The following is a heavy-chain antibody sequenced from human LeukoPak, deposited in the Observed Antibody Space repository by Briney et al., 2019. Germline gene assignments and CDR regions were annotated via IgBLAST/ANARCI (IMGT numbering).Heavy chain of an antibody. J-gene: IGHJ4*02. CDR2: ISSSSSSI. D-gene: IGHD6-6*01. V-gene: IGHV3-48*01. CDR3: ARGGAARPDY. CDR1: GFTFINYG. Sequence: GGSLRLSCAASGFTFINYGMDWVRQAPGKGLEWLSYISSSSSSIYYADSVKGRFTISRDNAKNSLFLQMNSLRAEDTAVYYCARGGAARPDYWGQGTLVTVSS.